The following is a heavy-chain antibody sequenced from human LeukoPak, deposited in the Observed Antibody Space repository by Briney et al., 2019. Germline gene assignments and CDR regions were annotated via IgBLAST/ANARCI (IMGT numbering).Heavy chain of an antibody. CDR1: GGTFSSYA. Sequence: SVKVSCKASGGTFSSYAITWVRQAPGQGLEWMGRIIPIFGTANYAQKFQGRVAITTDESTRTAYMELSSLRSEDTAVYYCARERPPGDSSSWFLEGYFDIWGQGSLVIVSS. CDR3: ARERPPGDSSSWFLEGYFDI. D-gene: IGHD6-13*01. J-gene: IGHJ4*02. V-gene: IGHV1-69*05. CDR2: IIPIFGTA.